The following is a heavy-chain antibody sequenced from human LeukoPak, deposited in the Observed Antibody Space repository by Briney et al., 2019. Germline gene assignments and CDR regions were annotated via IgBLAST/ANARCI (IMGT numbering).Heavy chain of an antibody. CDR1: GFTFSNAW. V-gene: IGHV3-15*01. D-gene: IGHD4-17*01. Sequence: GGSLGLSCAASGFTFSNAWLSWVRQAPGKGLEWVGRIKSKTDGGTTDYAAPVKGRFTISRDDSKNTLYLQMNSLKTEDTAVYYCTTGNGYGDPFDYWGQGTLVTVSS. CDR2: IKSKTDGGTT. CDR3: TTGNGYGDPFDY. J-gene: IGHJ4*02.